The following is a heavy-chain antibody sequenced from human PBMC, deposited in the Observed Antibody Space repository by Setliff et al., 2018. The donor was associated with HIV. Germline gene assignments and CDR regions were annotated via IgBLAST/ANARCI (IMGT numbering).Heavy chain of an antibody. CDR2: ISYSGTT. J-gene: IGHJ6*03. CDR3: ARDATTVYQSYYMDV. V-gene: IGHV4-39*02. Sequence: SETLSLTCAVSGDSVSNSDSHWGWIRQPPGKRLEWIGTISYSGTTYYNPSLKSRVTISVDTSKNHFSLRLSHVTAADTAVYYCARDATTVYQSYYMDVWGKGTTVTVSS. D-gene: IGHD2-2*01. CDR1: GDSVSNSDSH.